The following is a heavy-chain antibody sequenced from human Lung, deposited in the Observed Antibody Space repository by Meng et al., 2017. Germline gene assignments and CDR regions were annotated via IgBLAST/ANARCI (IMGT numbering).Heavy chain of an antibody. CDR2: ISGSGGST. D-gene: IGHD6-6*01. V-gene: IGHV3-23*01. J-gene: IGHJ4*02. Sequence: EVQRLELGGGLVQPGGSARRAGVASGFTFSSYAMTWVRQAPGKGLEWVSSISGSGGSTYYADSVRGRFTISRDNSKNTVYLQMNSLRAEDTAIYYCVRRIEYSSSSGYWGQGTLVTVSS. CDR3: VRRIEYSSSSGY. CDR1: GFTFSSYA.